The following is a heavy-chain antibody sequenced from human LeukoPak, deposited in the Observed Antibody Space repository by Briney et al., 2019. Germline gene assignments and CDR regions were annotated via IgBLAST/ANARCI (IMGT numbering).Heavy chain of an antibody. J-gene: IGHJ5*02. V-gene: IGHV4-59*01. CDR3: VRGPYGSSISNWFDP. CDR2: IYYSGDT. D-gene: IGHD3-10*01. Sequence: PSETLSLTCSVSGGSITGYSWSWIRQPPGKGLEWIGYIYYSGDTFYNPSLNSRLSMSVDTPKNQFSLKLRSVTAADTAVYYCVRGPYGSSISNWFDPWGQGMLVTVSS. CDR1: GGSITGYS.